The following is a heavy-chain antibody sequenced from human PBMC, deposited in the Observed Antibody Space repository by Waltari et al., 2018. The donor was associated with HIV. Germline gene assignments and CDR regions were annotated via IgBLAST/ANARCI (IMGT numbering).Heavy chain of an antibody. D-gene: IGHD3-10*02. Sequence: EVQLVESGGGLVKPGGSLRLSCTASGLTFSTDPMNWVRQAPGKGLEWCSSISMGTSYIYYADSVTGRFTVSRDNAKNSLFLQMNSLRADDTAVYYCARQQLGTGALDLWGQGTLVTVSS. CDR2: ISMGTSYI. V-gene: IGHV3-21*02. J-gene: IGHJ4*02. CDR1: GLTFSTDP. CDR3: ARQQLGTGALDL.